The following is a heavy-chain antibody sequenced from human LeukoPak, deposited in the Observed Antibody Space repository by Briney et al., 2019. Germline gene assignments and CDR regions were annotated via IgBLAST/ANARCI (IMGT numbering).Heavy chain of an antibody. Sequence: GGSLRLSCVVSGITLSNYGMSWVRQAPGKGLEWVSSISSSSSYIYYADSVKGRFTISRDNAKNSLYLQMNSLRAEDTAVYYCARDSRSSHLNWFDPWGQGTLVTVSS. D-gene: IGHD6-13*01. V-gene: IGHV3-21*01. CDR1: GITLSNYG. CDR2: ISSSSSYI. CDR3: ARDSRSSHLNWFDP. J-gene: IGHJ5*02.